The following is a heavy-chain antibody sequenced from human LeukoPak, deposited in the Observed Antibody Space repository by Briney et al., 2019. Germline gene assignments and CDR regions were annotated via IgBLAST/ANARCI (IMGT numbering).Heavy chain of an antibody. CDR2: IIPILGIA. CDR3: ARDDPPPSYYYDSSGYSIYYGMDV. J-gene: IGHJ6*02. Sequence: SVKVSCKASGGTFSSYAISWVRQAPEQGLEWMGRIIPILGIANYAQKFQGRVTITADKSTSTAYMELSSLRSEDTAAYYCARDDPPPSYYYDSSGYSIYYGMDVWGQGTTVTVSS. V-gene: IGHV1-69*04. D-gene: IGHD3-22*01. CDR1: GGTFSSYA.